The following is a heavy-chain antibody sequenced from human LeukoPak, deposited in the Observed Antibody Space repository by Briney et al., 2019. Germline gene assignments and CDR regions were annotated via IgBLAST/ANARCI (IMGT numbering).Heavy chain of an antibody. J-gene: IGHJ4*02. CDR2: IYYTGST. D-gene: IGHD6-19*01. CDR3: ARRPYTSGWYYYFDY. Sequence: NPSETLSLTRTVSAGSISSSSYYSGWLRQPPGKGLEWIGSIYYTGSTYYHPSPKRRFTISVHTTKNLFSLTLSSVTAPPTAVFYCARRPYTSGWYYYFDYWGQGTLVTVSS. CDR1: AGSISSSSYY. V-gene: IGHV4-39*01.